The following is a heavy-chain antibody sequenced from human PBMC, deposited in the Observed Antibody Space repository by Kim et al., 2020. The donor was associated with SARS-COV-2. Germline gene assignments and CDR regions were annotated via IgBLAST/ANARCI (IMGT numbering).Heavy chain of an antibody. CDR2: GSN. Sequence: GSNNYNPSLTSRITISVDTSKNQFALKLSAVTAADTAVYYCARGARPPDYWGQGTLVTVSS. CDR3: ARGARPPDY. J-gene: IGHJ4*02. V-gene: IGHV4-34*01.